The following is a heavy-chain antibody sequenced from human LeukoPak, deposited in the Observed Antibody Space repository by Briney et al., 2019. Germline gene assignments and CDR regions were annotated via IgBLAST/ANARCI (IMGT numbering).Heavy chain of an antibody. CDR3: AREGGPNYNIWSGYYTGWDY. D-gene: IGHD3-3*01. CDR1: GFTFSNYL. V-gene: IGHV3-74*01. CDR2: INTDGSST. Sequence: PGGSLRLSCTASGFTFSNYLMHWVRQAPGKGLVRVSRINTDGSSTSYEDSVKGRFTISRDNAKNTLYLQMNSLRAEDTAVYYCAREGGPNYNIWSGYYTGWDYWGQGTLVTVSS. J-gene: IGHJ4*02.